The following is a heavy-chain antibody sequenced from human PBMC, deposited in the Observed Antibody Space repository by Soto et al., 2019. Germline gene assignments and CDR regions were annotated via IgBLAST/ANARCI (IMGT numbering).Heavy chain of an antibody. CDR2: ISGSGGST. CDR1: GFTFSSYA. J-gene: IGHJ4*02. CDR3: AKGHCSGGSCYSFDY. D-gene: IGHD2-15*01. V-gene: IGHV3-23*01. Sequence: EVQLLESGGGLVQPGESLRLSCAASGFTFSSYAMSWVRQAPGKGLEWVLAISGSGGSTYYADSVKGRFTISRDNSKNTLYLQMSSLRAEDTAVYYCAKGHCSGGSCYSFDYWGQGTLVTVSS.